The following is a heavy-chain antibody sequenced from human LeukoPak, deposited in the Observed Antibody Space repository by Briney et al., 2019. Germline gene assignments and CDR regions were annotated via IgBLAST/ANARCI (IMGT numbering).Heavy chain of an antibody. CDR3: AVSSGYYYGESYYFDY. CDR2: INPNSGGT. CDR1: GYTFTGYY. J-gene: IGHJ4*02. Sequence: ASVKVSCKASGYTFTGYYMHWVRQAPGQGLEWMGWINPNSGGTNYAQKFQGRVTMTRDTSISTAYMELSRLRSDDTAVYYCAVSSGYYYGESYYFDYWGQGTLVTVSS. V-gene: IGHV1-2*02. D-gene: IGHD3-22*01.